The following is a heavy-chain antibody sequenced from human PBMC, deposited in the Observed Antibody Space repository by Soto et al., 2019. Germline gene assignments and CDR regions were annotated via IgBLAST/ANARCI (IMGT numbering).Heavy chain of an antibody. V-gene: IGHV1-2*04. J-gene: IGHJ4*02. D-gene: IGHD5-12*01. CDR1: GYTFTGYY. CDR3: ARACGYSGYDTFDY. CDR2: INPNSGGT. Sequence: ASVKVSCKASGYTFTGYYMHWVRQAPGQGLEWMGWINPNSGGTNYAQKFQGWVTMTRDTSISTAYMELSRLRSDDTAVYYCARACGYSGYDTFDYCGQGSLVTVSS.